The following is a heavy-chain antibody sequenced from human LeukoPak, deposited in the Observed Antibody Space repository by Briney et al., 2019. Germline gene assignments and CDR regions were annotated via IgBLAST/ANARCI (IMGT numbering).Heavy chain of an antibody. CDR1: GFTFSSYS. CDR3: ARGITGGNEGVFDP. D-gene: IGHD4-23*01. Sequence: GSLRLSCAASGFTFSSYSMNWVRQAPGKGLEWVSSISSSSSYIYYADSVKGRFTISRDNAKNSLYLQMNSLRAEDTAVYYCARGITGGNEGVFDPWGQGTLVTVSS. V-gene: IGHV3-21*01. J-gene: IGHJ5*02. CDR2: ISSSSSYI.